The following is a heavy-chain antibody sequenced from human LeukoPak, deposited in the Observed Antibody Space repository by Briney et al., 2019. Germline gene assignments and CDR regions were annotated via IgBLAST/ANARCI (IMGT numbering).Heavy chain of an antibody. D-gene: IGHD2-21*01. CDR2: IIPIFGTA. CDR3: ARDQARPLLWTDYMTV. CDR1: GGTFSSYA. V-gene: IGHV1-69*05. Sequence: SVKVSCKASGGTFSSYAISWVRQAPGQGLEWMGGIIPIFGTATYAQKFQGRVTITTDESTRTAYMELSSLMSEDTAVSYFARDQARPLLWTDYMTVWGKGPTVTASS. J-gene: IGHJ6*03.